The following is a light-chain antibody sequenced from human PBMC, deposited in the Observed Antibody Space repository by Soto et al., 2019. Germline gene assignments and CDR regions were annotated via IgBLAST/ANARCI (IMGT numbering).Light chain of an antibody. J-gene: IGKJ1*01. Sequence: DIQMPQSPSTMSASVGDRVTITCRASQSIDSWLARYQHKPGKAPKFRMYKAYNLESGVPLRFSVSGSETEFTLTISSLQPDDFAIYYCQPYKSYPWTFGQGTNVELK. CDR2: KAY. V-gene: IGKV1-5*03. CDR3: QPYKSYPWT. CDR1: QSIDSW.